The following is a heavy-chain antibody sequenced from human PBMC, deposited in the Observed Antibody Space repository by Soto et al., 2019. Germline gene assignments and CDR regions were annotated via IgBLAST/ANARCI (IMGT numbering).Heavy chain of an antibody. Sequence: QVQLQESGPGLVKPSQTLSLTCSVSSDSMNSGGYYWSWIRQHPGKGLEWSGYIYSNGDTYYNPSLKTRVTISVDTSKNQFSLNLTSVTAADTAVYYCARRGGSSSGYYYYAMDVWGKGTTVTVSS. V-gene: IGHV4-31*03. CDR3: ARRGGSSSGYYYYAMDV. J-gene: IGHJ6*04. CDR1: SDSMNSGGYY. CDR2: IYSNGDT. D-gene: IGHD6-6*01.